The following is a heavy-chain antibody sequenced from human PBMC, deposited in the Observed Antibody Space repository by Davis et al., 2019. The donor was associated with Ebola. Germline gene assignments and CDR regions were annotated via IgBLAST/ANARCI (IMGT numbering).Heavy chain of an antibody. V-gene: IGHV3-11*04. CDR3: AREYSSSWNRYGYFDL. Sequence: GESLKISCVTSGLSFSDSYMSWIRQAPGKGLECLSYIGRGGGDIAYADSVKGRFTISRDDGKNTLYLHMNGLRAEDTAIYYCAREYSSSWNRYGYFDLWGRGTLVTVSS. J-gene: IGHJ2*01. CDR1: GLSFSDSY. CDR2: IGRGGGDI. D-gene: IGHD6-13*01.